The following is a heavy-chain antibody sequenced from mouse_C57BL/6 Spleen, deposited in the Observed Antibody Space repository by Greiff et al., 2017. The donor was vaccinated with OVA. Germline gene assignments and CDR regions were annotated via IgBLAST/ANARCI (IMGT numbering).Heavy chain of an antibody. CDR3: ARGTTVVATDY. CDR2: IDPEDGET. CDR1: GFNIKDYY. D-gene: IGHD1-1*01. J-gene: IGHJ2*01. V-gene: IGHV14-2*01. Sequence: EVKLQESGAELVKPGASVKLSCTASGFNIKDYYMHWVKQRTEQGLEWIGRIDPEDGETEYAPKFQGKATITADTSSNTAYLQLSSLTSEDTAVYYCARGTTVVATDYWGQGTTLTVSS.